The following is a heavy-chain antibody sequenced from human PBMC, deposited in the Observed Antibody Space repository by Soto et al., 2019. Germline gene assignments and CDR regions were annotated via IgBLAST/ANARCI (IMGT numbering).Heavy chain of an antibody. CDR1: GFTFSSYA. J-gene: IGHJ3*02. CDR3: AKDLANYGDYDVPVTWRREAFDI. CDR2: ISGSGGST. D-gene: IGHD4-17*01. V-gene: IGHV3-23*01. Sequence: GGSLRLSCAASGFTFSSYAMSWVRQAPGKGLEWVSAISGSGGSTYYADSVKGRFTISRDNSKNTLYLQMNSLRAEDTAVYYCAKDLANYGDYDVPVTWRREAFDIWGQGTMVTVSS.